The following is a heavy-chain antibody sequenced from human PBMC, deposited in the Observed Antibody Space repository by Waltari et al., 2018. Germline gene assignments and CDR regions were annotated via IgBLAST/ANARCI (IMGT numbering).Heavy chain of an antibody. D-gene: IGHD1-7*01. CDR2: INHSGST. Sequence: QVQLQQWGAGLLKPSETLSLTCAVYGGSFRGYYWSWIRQPPGKGLEWIGEINHSGSTNYNPSLKSRVTISVDTSKNQFSLKLSSVTAADTAVYYCARGPPNGWNYLNWFDPWGQGTLVTVSS. CDR3: ARGPPNGWNYLNWFDP. CDR1: GGSFRGYY. V-gene: IGHV4-34*01. J-gene: IGHJ5*02.